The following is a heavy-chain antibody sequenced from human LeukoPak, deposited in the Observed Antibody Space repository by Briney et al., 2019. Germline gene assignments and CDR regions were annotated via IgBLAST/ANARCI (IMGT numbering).Heavy chain of an antibody. J-gene: IGHJ6*03. Sequence: SETLSLTCTVSGGSISSYYWNWIRQPPGKGLEWIGHIYNSGRTNYNPSLKSRVTISVDTSKNHFSLKLSSVTAADTAVYYCARGGLPIFYYYMDVWGKGTTVTVSS. CDR1: GGSISSYY. D-gene: IGHD3-3*02. CDR2: IYNSGRT. V-gene: IGHV4-59*01. CDR3: ARGGLPIFYYYMDV.